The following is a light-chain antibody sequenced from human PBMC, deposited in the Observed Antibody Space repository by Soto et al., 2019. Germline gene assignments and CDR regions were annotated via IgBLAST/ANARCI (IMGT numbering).Light chain of an antibody. CDR1: QGISRS. CDR3: QKYDSAPLT. V-gene: IGKV1-27*01. J-gene: IGKJ4*01. CDR2: AAS. Sequence: DVHMTQSPSSLSASVGDRVTITCRASQGISRSLAWYQQKPGKAPKLLIYAASTLQSGVPSRFSGSGSGTDFTLTISRLKPEDVAIYYCQKYDSAPLTFGGGTKVEIK.